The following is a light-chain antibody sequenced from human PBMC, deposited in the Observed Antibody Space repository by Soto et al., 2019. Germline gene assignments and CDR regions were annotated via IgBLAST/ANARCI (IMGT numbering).Light chain of an antibody. Sequence: DIVLTQSPGTLSLSPGERVTLSCRASQSINNYLAWYQQKPGQAPRLLIYDASNRATGIPSRFSGRGSGTDFTLRISGLEPEDFATDYCQQRAGWPYTFGQGTRLEIK. J-gene: IGKJ2*01. CDR2: DAS. CDR3: QQRAGWPYT. V-gene: IGKV3-11*01. CDR1: QSINNY.